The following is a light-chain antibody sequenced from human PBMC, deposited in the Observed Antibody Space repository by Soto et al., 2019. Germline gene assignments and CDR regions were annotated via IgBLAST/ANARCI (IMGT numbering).Light chain of an antibody. CDR2: DAS. CDR1: QSISSW. V-gene: IGKV1-5*01. J-gene: IGKJ4*01. Sequence: DIQMTHSPSTLSASVGDRVTITGRASQSISSWLAWYQQRPGRAPKLPIYDASSLQTGVPSRFSGSGSGTDFTFTISSLQPEDIATYYCQQYDNLPLTFGGGTKVDIK. CDR3: QQYDNLPLT.